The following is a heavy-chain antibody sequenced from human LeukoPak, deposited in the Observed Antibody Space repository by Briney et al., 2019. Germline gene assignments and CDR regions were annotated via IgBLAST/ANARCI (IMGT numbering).Heavy chain of an antibody. J-gene: IGHJ4*02. D-gene: IGHD3-22*01. CDR1: GFTFSSCA. Sequence: PGGSLRLSCAASGFTFSSCAMSWVRQAPGKGLEWVSAISGSGGSTYYADSVKGRFTISRDNSKNTLYLQMNSLRAEDTAVYCCAKDNHLYYYDSSGYFPLDYWGQGTLVTVSS. CDR2: ISGSGGST. CDR3: AKDNHLYYYDSSGYFPLDY. V-gene: IGHV3-23*01.